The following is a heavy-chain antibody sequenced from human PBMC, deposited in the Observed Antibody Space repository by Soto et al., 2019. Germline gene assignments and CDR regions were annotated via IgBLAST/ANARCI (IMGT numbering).Heavy chain of an antibody. D-gene: IGHD2-21*02. CDR2: INIGSGNT. Sequence: QVQLVQSGAEEKKPGASVKVSCKASGYAFSSYAMHWVRQAPGQRPEWMGWINIGSGNTEYSQNFQDRITITRDTSARTVYMELSGLRSEDTAVYYCARDGGDCGYRLAYYYYIGMDVWGQGTTVTVSS. CDR3: ARDGGDCGYRLAYYYYIGMDV. J-gene: IGHJ6*02. CDR1: GYAFSSYA. V-gene: IGHV1-3*05.